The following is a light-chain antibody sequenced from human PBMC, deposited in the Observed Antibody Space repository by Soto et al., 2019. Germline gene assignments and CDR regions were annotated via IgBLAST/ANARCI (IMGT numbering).Light chain of an antibody. CDR1: QSVSNNY. J-gene: IGKJ1*01. CDR2: CAS. CDR3: QQYGSSGT. Sequence: EIVWTQSPGTLSLSPGEGATLSCRASQSVSNNYLDWYQQNPGQAPRLLIDCASHSATGIPDRFSGSGSGTDFTLTISRLEPEDFAVYYCQQYGSSGTLGQGTKVDIK. V-gene: IGKV3-20*01.